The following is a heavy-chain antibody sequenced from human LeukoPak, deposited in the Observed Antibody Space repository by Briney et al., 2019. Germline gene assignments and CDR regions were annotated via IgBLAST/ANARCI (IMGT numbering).Heavy chain of an antibody. CDR2: INPNSGGT. Sequence: ASVTVSCKASGYTFTGYYMHRVRQAPGQGLEWMGWINPNSGGTNYAQKFQGRVTMTRDTSISTAYMELSRLRSDDTAVYYCARDLHYYGSGGYYLFDYWGQGTLVTVSS. V-gene: IGHV1-2*02. CDR3: ARDLHYYGSGGYYLFDY. J-gene: IGHJ4*02. D-gene: IGHD3-10*01. CDR1: GYTFTGYY.